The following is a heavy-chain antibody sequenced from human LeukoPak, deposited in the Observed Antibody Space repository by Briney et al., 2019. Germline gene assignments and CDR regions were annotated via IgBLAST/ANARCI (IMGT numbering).Heavy chain of an antibody. J-gene: IGHJ3*02. D-gene: IGHD3-3*01. CDR1: GFTFSSYA. Sequence: GGSLRLSCAASGFTFSSYAMSWDRQAPGKGLEWVSAISGSGGSTYYADSVKGRFTISRDNSKNTLYLQMNSLRAENTAVYYCARVDYDFWSGYPGAFDIWGQGTMVTVSS. CDR3: ARVDYDFWSGYPGAFDI. CDR2: ISGSGGST. V-gene: IGHV3-23*01.